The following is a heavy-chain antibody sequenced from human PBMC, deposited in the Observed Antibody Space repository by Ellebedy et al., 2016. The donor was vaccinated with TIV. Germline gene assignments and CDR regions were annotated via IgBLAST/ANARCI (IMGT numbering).Heavy chain of an antibody. CDR1: GGSINSGGYY. J-gene: IGHJ4*02. V-gene: IGHV4-31*03. CDR2: IYYSGST. CDR3: ATGNQWDQLLVY. Sequence: MPSETLSLTCTVSGGSINSGGYYWSWIRQYPGKGLEWIGYIYYSGSTYYNPSLKSRVTISVDTSKNQFSLNLSPVTAADTAVYYCATGNQWDQLLVYWGQGTLVTVSS. D-gene: IGHD1-26*01.